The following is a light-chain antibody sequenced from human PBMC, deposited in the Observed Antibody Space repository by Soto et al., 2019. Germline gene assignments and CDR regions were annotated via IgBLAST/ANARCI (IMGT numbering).Light chain of an antibody. J-gene: IGKJ3*01. V-gene: IGKV2-28*01. CDR2: WGS. Sequence: DNVMTQSPPSLPVTPGKPASIPCRSNQSPPHSNGYTYLDWYLQKPGQSPQLLIYWGSNRASGVPDRFSGSGSGTDFTLKISRVEAEDVGVYYCMQALQTPLTFGPGTKVDSK. CDR1: QSPPHSNGYTY. CDR3: MQALQTPLT.